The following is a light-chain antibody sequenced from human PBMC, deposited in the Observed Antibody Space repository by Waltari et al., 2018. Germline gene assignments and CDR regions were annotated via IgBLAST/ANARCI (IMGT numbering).Light chain of an antibody. CDR2: DVR. CDR3: SSYTSGGTLGVV. V-gene: IGLV2-14*03. J-gene: IGLJ3*02. Sequence: QSALTQPASVSGSPGQSITISCSGSTSDIGGYDTVSWYQQPPDQAPKLIIHDVRGRPSGVSSRFSGFKAGNTASLVISGLQTEDEADYYCSSYTSGGTLGVVFGGGTRLTVL. CDR1: TSDIGGYDT.